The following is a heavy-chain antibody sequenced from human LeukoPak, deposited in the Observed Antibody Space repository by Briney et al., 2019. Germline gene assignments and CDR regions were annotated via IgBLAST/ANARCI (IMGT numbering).Heavy chain of an antibody. V-gene: IGHV3-64*01. CDR2: ISSNGGST. J-gene: IGHJ3*02. D-gene: IGHD4-17*01. CDR1: GFTFSSYA. Sequence: GGSLRLSCAASGFTFSSYAMHWVRQAPGKGLEYVSAISSNGGSTYYANSAKGRFTISRDNSKNTLYLQMGSLRAEDMAVYYCARAYGDYVDDAFDIWGQGTMVTVPS. CDR3: ARAYGDYVDDAFDI.